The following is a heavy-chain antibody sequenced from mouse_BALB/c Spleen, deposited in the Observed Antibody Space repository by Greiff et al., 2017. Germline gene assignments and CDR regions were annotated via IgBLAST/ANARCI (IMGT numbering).Heavy chain of an antibody. CDR2: ISSGSSTI. V-gene: IGHV5-17*02. Sequence: EVMLVESGGGLVQPGGSRKLSCAASGFTFSSFGMHWVRQAPEQGLEWVAYISSGSSTIYYADTVKGRFTIARDNPKNTLFLQMTSLRSEDTAMFNWAGDYGNDRDDAMDYWGQGTSVTVSS. CDR1: GFTFSSFG. D-gene: IGHD2-2*01. J-gene: IGHJ4*01. CDR3: AGDYGNDRDDAMDY.